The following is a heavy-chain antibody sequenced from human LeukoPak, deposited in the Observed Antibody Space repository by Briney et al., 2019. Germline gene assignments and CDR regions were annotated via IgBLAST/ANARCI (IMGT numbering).Heavy chain of an antibody. J-gene: IGHJ5*02. CDR2: IFYSGGA. CDR1: GDSISSTSYY. Sequence: SETLSLTCIVSGDSISSTSYYWAWIRQPPGKGLEWIGMIFYSGGAYYTPSLRGRVTLSVDTSRNQFSLNLISVTAADTGVYFCARQQSDTSLFDPWGQGTLVTVSS. CDR3: ARQQSDTSLFDP. V-gene: IGHV4-39*01. D-gene: IGHD2-21*02.